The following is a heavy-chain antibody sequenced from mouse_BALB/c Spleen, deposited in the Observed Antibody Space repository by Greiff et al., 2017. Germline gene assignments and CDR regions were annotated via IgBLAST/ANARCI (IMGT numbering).Heavy chain of an antibody. CDR3: ARHYGSRGFAY. D-gene: IGHD1-1*01. V-gene: IGHV1-67*01. Sequence: QVQLQQSGPELVRPGVSVKISCKGSGYTFTDYAMHWVKQSHAKGLEWIGVISTYYGNTNYNQKFKGKATMTVDKSSSTAYMELDRLTSEDSAIYYGARHYGSRGFAYWGQGTLVTVSA. J-gene: IGHJ3*01. CDR1: GYTFTDYA. CDR2: ISTYYGNT.